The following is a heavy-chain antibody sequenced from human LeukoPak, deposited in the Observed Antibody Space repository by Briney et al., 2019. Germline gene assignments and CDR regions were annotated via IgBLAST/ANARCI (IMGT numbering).Heavy chain of an antibody. CDR1: GFTFSLYW. V-gene: IGHV3-7*01. CDR2: IKEDASEK. CDR3: ARLNWNYADY. Sequence: GGSLRLSCTASGFTFSLYWMTWVRQAPEKGLEWVANIKEDASEKDYVDSVKGRFTISRDNGKKSLYLQMNSLRGEDTAVYYCARLNWNYADYWGQGTLVTVSS. D-gene: IGHD3-3*01. J-gene: IGHJ4*02.